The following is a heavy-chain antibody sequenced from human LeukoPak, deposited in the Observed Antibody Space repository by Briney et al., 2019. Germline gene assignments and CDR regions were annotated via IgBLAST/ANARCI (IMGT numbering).Heavy chain of an antibody. Sequence: SETLSLTCTVSGGSISSYYWSWIRQAPGKGLEWIGYIYYSGSTNYNPSLKSRVTISVDTSKNQFSLKLSSVTAADTAVYYCARKRYYDFWSGNGGIDPWGQGTLVTVSS. CDR3: ARKRYYDFWSGNGGIDP. V-gene: IGHV4-59*08. J-gene: IGHJ5*02. CDR2: IYYSGST. CDR1: GGSISSYY. D-gene: IGHD3-3*01.